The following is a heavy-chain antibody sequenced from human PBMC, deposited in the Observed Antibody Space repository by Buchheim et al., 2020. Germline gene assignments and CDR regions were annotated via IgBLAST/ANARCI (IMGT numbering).Heavy chain of an antibody. J-gene: IGHJ3*01. CDR2: VYYSGTT. Sequence: QVQLQESGPGLVRPSETLSLTCTVSGGSITSYYWNWVRQPPGERLEWIGYVYYSGTTKSNPSLKSRLSMSVDTSKSQFSLKLSSVTAADTAVYYCVKWGGPPLNAYDVWGQGT. D-gene: IGHD3-16*01. CDR3: VKWGGPPLNAYDV. CDR1: GGSITSYY. V-gene: IGHV4-59*01.